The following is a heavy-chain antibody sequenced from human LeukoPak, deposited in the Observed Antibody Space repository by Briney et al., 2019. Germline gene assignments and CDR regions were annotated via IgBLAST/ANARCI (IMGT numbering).Heavy chain of an antibody. J-gene: IGHJ3*02. CDR3: ARESSPEDAFDI. CDR1: GFTVSSNY. Sequence: GGSLRLSCAASGFTVSSNYMSWVRQAPGQGLEWVSVIYSGGSTYYADSVKGRFTISRDNSKNTLYLQMNSLRADDTAVYYCARESSPEDAFDIWGQGTLVTVSS. V-gene: IGHV3-66*01. D-gene: IGHD1-14*01. CDR2: IYSGGST.